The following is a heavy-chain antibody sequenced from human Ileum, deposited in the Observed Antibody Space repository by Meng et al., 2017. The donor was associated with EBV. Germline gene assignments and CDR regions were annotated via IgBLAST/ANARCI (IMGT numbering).Heavy chain of an antibody. CDR2: IYYRGNT. J-gene: IGHJ4*02. Sequence: QEWGRGLVRPSGTLSLTCTVSGGSISTGNFYWGWIRQSPGKALECIGTIYYRGNTFYNPSLKSRLTISIDTSKNEFSLTLRSVTAADTALYYCASAYDYGDYEAFAYWGPGSLVTVSS. D-gene: IGHD4-17*01. CDR3: ASAYDYGDYEAFAY. CDR1: GGSISTGNFY. V-gene: IGHV4-39*07.